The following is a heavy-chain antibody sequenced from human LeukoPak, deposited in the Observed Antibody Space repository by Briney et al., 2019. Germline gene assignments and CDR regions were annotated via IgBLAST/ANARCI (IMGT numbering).Heavy chain of an antibody. J-gene: IGHJ5*02. D-gene: IGHD6-19*01. Sequence: SETLSVTCTVSGGSLSGFYWSWIRQSPRLGLEWIGLTYSDGSTMYNPSLTSRVTISVDTSKNQISLRLTSVTAADTAIYYCARDVVAVPGSDNWFDPWGQGTLVTVSS. CDR1: GGSLSGFY. CDR3: ARDVVAVPGSDNWFDP. CDR2: TYSDGST. V-gene: IGHV4-59*01.